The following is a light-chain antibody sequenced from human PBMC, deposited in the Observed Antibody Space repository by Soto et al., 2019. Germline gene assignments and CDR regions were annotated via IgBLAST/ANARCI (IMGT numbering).Light chain of an antibody. Sequence: EIVLTQSPGTLSLSPGERATLSCRASQSVSSSYLAWYQQKPGQAPRLLIYGASSRATGIPDRFSGSGSGTDFTLTISRLEPEDFAVYYCQQYGSSQWTFGQGTKADI. CDR3: QQYGSSQWT. J-gene: IGKJ1*01. CDR2: GAS. V-gene: IGKV3-20*01. CDR1: QSVSSSY.